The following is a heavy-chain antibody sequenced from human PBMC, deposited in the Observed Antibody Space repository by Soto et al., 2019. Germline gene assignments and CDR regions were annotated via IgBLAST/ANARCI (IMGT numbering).Heavy chain of an antibody. CDR3: AREYYYDSSGYYYFDY. D-gene: IGHD3-22*01. CDR1: GSTFTSYA. V-gene: IGHV1-3*01. CDR2: INAGNGNT. J-gene: IGHJ4*02. Sequence: SVKVSCKATGSTFTSYAMHWGRQSPGQRLAWMGWINAGNGNTKYSQKFQGRVTITRDTSASTAYMELSSLRSEDTAVYYCAREYYYDSSGYYYFDYWGQGTLVTVPS.